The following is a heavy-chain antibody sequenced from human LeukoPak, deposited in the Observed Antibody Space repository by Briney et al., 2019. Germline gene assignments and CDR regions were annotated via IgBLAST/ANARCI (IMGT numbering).Heavy chain of an antibody. CDR2: ISSGSAR. D-gene: IGHD5-12*01. J-gene: IGHJ3*02. V-gene: IGHV3-48*03. CDR1: GFSFSSYE. Sequence: GGSLRLSCAAPGFSFSSYEMNWVRQAPGKGLEWVSYISSGSARYYAESVRGRFTISRDNAKNSLYLQMNSLRAEDAAVYYCARCDTRSGSGFQCYAFDIWGQGTMVTVSS. CDR3: ARCDTRSGSGFQCYAFDI.